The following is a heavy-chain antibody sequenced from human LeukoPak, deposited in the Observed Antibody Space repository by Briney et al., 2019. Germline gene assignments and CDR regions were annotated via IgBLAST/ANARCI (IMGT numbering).Heavy chain of an antibody. Sequence: SETLSLTCAVYGGSFSGYYWTWTRQPPGKGLEWIGEVTPSGVAHYNPSLKSPVTISFETSKNQFSLMVTSVTAADTALYFCARALYYEAIYLDSWGRGTLVTVSS. J-gene: IGHJ4*02. D-gene: IGHD3-22*01. CDR3: ARALYYEAIYLDS. V-gene: IGHV4-34*01. CDR1: GGSFSGYY. CDR2: VTPSGVA.